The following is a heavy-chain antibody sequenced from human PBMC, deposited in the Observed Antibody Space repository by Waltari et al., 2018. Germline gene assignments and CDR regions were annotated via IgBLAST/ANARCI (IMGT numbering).Heavy chain of an antibody. CDR3: ARDDREDEEEAAYYYYGMDV. Sequence: QVQLVQSGAEVKKPGSSVKVSCKASGGTFSSYAISWVRQAPGQGLEWMGRIIPIFGTANYAQKFQGRVTITADKSTSTAYMELSSLRSEDTAVYYCARDDREDEEEAAYYYYGMDVWGQGTTVTVSS. CDR2: IIPIFGTA. CDR1: GGTFSSYA. V-gene: IGHV1-69*08. D-gene: IGHD3-22*01. J-gene: IGHJ6*02.